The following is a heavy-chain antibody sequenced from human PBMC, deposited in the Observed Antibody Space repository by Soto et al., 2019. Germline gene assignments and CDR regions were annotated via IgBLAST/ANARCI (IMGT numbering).Heavy chain of an antibody. V-gene: IGHV1-18*01. D-gene: IGHD3-22*01. CDR2: ISTYNGNT. Sequence: QVQLVQSGAEVKKPGASVKVSCKASGYTFTTYGMSWVRQAPGQGLDWMGWISTYNGNTKYAERLQGRVTMTTDKTTSTAYVELTSLRSDDTAVYYCARGPTYYYDNSGDYFLDYWGQGTLVTVSS. CDR1: GYTFTTYG. J-gene: IGHJ4*02. CDR3: ARGPTYYYDNSGDYFLDY.